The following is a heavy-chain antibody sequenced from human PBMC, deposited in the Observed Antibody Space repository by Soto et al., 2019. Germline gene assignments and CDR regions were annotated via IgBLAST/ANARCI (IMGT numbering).Heavy chain of an antibody. V-gene: IGHV6-1*01. CDR2: TYYRSKWYN. CDR1: GDSVSSNSAA. Sequence: SQTLSLPCAISGDSVSSNSAACNFIRQSPSRGLEWLGRTYYRSKWYNDYAASVKSRITINPDTSKNQFSLQLNSVTPEDTAVYYCARVKRQWLVHDWFDPWGQGTLVTVSS. J-gene: IGHJ5*02. CDR3: ARVKRQWLVHDWFDP. D-gene: IGHD6-19*01.